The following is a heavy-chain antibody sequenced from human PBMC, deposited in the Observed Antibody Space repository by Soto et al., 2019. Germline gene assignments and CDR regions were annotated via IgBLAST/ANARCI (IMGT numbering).Heavy chain of an antibody. CDR1: GYSFTIYW. CDR3: ASQGGYSLKGGAFDI. CDR2: IYPGDSDT. J-gene: IGHJ3*02. D-gene: IGHD5-12*01. Sequence: GESLKISCKGSGYSFTIYWIGWVRQMPGKGLEWMGIIYPGDSDTRYSPSFQGQVTISADKSISTAYLQWSSLKASDTAMYYCASQGGYSLKGGAFDIWGQGTMVTVSS. V-gene: IGHV5-51*01.